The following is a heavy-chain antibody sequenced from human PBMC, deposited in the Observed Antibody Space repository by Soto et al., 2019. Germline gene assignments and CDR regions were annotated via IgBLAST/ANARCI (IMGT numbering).Heavy chain of an antibody. V-gene: IGHV1-8*01. CDR2: INLNSGNI. D-gene: IGHD3-10*01. CDR3: ARGRASGSYYLLDY. Sequence: ASVKVSGNASGDTFTTYDINWVRQATGHGLEWMGWINLNSGNIGYAQRFQGRVTMTRDTAIRTAYMEVSSLRSDDTAVYYCARGRASGSYYLLDYWGQGTLVSVSS. CDR1: GDTFTTYD. J-gene: IGHJ4*02.